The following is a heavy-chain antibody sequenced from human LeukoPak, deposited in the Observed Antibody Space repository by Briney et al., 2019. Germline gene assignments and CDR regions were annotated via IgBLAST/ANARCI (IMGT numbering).Heavy chain of an antibody. CDR2: ISYDGSNK. CDR3: AGGKDTFDY. J-gene: IGHJ4*02. D-gene: IGHD2-15*01. Sequence: PGGSLRLSCAASGFTFSSYAMHWVRQAPGKGLEWVAVISYDGSNKYYADSVKGRFTISRDNSKNTLYLQMNSLRAEDTAVYYCAGGKDTFDYWGQGTLVTVSS. V-gene: IGHV3-30-3*01. CDR1: GFTFSSYA.